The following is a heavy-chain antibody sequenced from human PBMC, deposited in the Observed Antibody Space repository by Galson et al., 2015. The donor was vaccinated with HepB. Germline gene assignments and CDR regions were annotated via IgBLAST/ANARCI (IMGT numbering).Heavy chain of an antibody. J-gene: IGHJ4*02. CDR3: AKDIGSTVTTPDY. CDR2: ISWNSGSI. Sequence: SLRLSCAASGFTFDDYAMHWVRQAPGKGLEWVSGISWNSGSIGYADSVKGRFTISRDNTKNSLYLQMNSLRAEDTALYYCAKDIGSTVTTPDYWGQGTLVTVSS. D-gene: IGHD4-17*01. V-gene: IGHV3-9*01. CDR1: GFTFDDYA.